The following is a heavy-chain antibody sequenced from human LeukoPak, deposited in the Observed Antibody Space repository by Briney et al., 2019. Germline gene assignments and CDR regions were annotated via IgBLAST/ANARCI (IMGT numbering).Heavy chain of an antibody. J-gene: IGHJ4*02. D-gene: IGHD1-26*01. CDR2: FYSSGNT. V-gene: IGHV4-39*01. CDR3: ARLSHLVGAIDY. CDR1: GGSVSSYY. Sequence: PSETLSLTCTVSGGSVSSYYWGWIRQPPGKGLEWIGSFYSSGNTYYNPSLKSRVTISVDTSKNQFSLNVTSVTAADTTVYYCARLSHLVGAIDYWGQGILVTVYS.